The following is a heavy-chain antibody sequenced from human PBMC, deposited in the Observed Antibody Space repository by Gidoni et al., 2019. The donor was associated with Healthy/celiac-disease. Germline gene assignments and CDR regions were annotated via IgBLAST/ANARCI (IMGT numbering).Heavy chain of an antibody. V-gene: IGHV1-69*01. D-gene: IGHD2-2*01. J-gene: IGHJ6*02. CDR1: GGTFSSYA. CDR3: ARAVRYCSSTSCYWRGSMDV. CDR2: IIPIFGTA. Sequence: QVQLVQSGAEVKKPGSSVKVSCKASGGTFSSYAISWVRQAPGQGLEWMGGIIPIFGTANYAQKFQGRVTITADESTSTAYMELSSLRSEDTAVYYCARAVRYCSSTSCYWRGSMDVWGQGTTVTVSS.